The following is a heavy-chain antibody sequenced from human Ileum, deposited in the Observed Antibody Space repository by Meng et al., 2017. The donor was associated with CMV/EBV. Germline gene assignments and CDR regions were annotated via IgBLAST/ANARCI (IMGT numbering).Heavy chain of an antibody. CDR1: GFTFSSYS. CDR3: ARDQVATVNYYYYYGMDV. Sequence: GESLKISCAASGFTFSSYSMTWVRQAPGKGLEWVSSISSSSSYIYYADSVKGRFTISRDNAKNSLYLQMNSLRAEDTAVYYCARDQVATVNYYYYYGMDVWGQGTTVTVSS. J-gene: IGHJ6*02. CDR2: ISSSSSYI. V-gene: IGHV3-21*01. D-gene: IGHD5-12*01.